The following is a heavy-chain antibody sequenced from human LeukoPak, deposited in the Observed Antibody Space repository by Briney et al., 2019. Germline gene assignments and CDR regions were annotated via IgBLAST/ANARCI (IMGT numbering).Heavy chain of an antibody. CDR2: IYISGST. CDR1: GGSISSYY. J-gene: IGHJ3*02. V-gene: IGHV4-4*07. Sequence: PSETLSLTCTVSGGSISSYYWSWIRQPAGKGLEWIGRIYISGSTNYNPSLKSRVTMSVDTSKNQFSLKLTSVIAADTVVYYCARDRYEAFDIWGQGTMVTVSS. CDR3: ARDRYEAFDI.